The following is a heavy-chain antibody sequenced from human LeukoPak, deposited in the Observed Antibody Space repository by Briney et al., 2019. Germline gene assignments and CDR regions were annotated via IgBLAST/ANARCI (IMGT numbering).Heavy chain of an antibody. V-gene: IGHV3-23*01. CDR1: GFTFSSFA. Sequence: QAGGSLRLSCAASGFTFSSFAMNWVRQAPGKGLEWASTLSGDGGSTYYADSVKGRFTVSRDNSKNTLYLHMDSLRAEDTAVYYCAKLPLYYKSYDSDDSWGQGTLVTVSS. CDR3: AKLPLYYKSYDSDDS. D-gene: IGHD3-16*01. J-gene: IGHJ4*02. CDR2: LSGDGGST.